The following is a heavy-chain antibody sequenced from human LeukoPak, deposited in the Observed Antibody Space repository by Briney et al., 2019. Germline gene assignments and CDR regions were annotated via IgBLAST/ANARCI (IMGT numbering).Heavy chain of an antibody. J-gene: IGHJ5*02. V-gene: IGHV4-39*01. CDR1: GGSISSYY. Sequence: SETLSLTCTVSGGSISSYYWGWIRQPPGKGLEWIGSINYSGSTYYNPSLKSRVTVSVDTSKNQFSLKLSSVTAADTAVYYFASKRKATYDILTGRGVAWFDPWGQGTLVTVSS. D-gene: IGHD3-9*01. CDR3: ASKRKATYDILTGRGVAWFDP. CDR2: INYSGST.